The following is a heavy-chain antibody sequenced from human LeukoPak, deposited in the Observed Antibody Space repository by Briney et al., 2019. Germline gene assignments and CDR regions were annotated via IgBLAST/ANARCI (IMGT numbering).Heavy chain of an antibody. CDR1: GGTFSSYA. J-gene: IGHJ6*04. Sequence: SVKVSCKASGGTFSSYAISWVRQAPGQGLEWMGGIIPIFGTANYAQKFQGRVTITADKSTSTAYMELSSLRSEDTAVYYCAATNSSGWQGVYYYYGMDVWGKGTTVTVSS. CDR3: AATNSSGWQGVYYYYGMDV. CDR2: IIPIFGTA. D-gene: IGHD6-19*01. V-gene: IGHV1-69*06.